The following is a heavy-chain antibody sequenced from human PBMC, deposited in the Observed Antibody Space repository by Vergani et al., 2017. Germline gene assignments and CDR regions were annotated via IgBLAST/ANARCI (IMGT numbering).Heavy chain of an antibody. V-gene: IGHV3-7*01. CDR3: AREGHLVGPDLDS. CDR2: MKEEGADK. Sequence: EVHLVESGGGWVQPGGSLRHSRVGSGFKLDEYWMRWVRQAPGKGLGWVAEMKEEGADKKYVDAVKGRFTISRDNANNSLFLQMNSLRAEDTAVYFCAREGHLVGPDLDSGGQGPLVTVSS. D-gene: IGHD1-26*01. J-gene: IGHJ4*02. CDR1: GFKLDEYW.